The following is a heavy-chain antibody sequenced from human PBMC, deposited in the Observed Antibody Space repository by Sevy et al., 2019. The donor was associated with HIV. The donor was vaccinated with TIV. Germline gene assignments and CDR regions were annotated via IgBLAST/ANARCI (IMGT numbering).Heavy chain of an antibody. Sequence: SKTLSLTCTVSGGSISSYYWSWIRQPPGKGLEWIGYIYYSGSTNYNPSLKSRVTISVDTSKNQFSLKLSSVTAADTAVYYCARVYYDFWSGYYSHNYYMDVWGKGTTVTVSS. CDR3: ARVYYDFWSGYYSHNYYMDV. D-gene: IGHD3-3*01. CDR2: IYYSGST. V-gene: IGHV4-59*01. CDR1: GGSISSYY. J-gene: IGHJ6*03.